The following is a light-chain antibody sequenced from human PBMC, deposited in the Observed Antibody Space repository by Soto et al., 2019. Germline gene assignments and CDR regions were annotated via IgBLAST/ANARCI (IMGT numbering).Light chain of an antibody. CDR1: QSVRSNH. CDR3: QQYGSSPWT. J-gene: IGKJ1*01. V-gene: IGKV3-20*01. Sequence: EIVLTQSPGTLSLSPGERATLSCRASQSVRSNHLAWYRQTPGQAPRLLIYGASNRATGIPDRFSGSGSGTDFTLIISRLEPEDFALYYCQQYGSSPWTFGQGTKVEIK. CDR2: GAS.